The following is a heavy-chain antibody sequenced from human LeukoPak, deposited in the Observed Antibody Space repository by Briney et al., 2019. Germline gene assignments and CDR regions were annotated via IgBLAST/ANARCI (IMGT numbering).Heavy chain of an antibody. CDR1: GGSFSGYY. V-gene: IGHV4-34*01. CDR2: INHSGST. Sequence: SETLSLTCAVYGGSFSGYYWSWIRQPPGKGLEWIGEINHSGSTNYNPSLKSRVTISVGTSKNQFSLKLSSVTAADTAVYYCARGADCSSTSCFDYWGQGTLVTVSS. CDR3: ARGADCSSTSCFDY. D-gene: IGHD2-2*01. J-gene: IGHJ4*02.